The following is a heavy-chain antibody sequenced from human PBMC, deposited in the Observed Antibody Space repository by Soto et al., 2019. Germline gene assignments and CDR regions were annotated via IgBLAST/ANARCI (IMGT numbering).Heavy chain of an antibody. CDR3: ARDLGYCSGGGCYPDAFDI. CDR2: ISAYNGNT. V-gene: IGHV1-18*01. Sequence: ASVKVSCKASGYTFTSYGITWVRQAPGQGLEWMGWISAYNGNTNYAQKLQGRVTMTTDTSTSTAYMELRSLRSDDTAVYYCARDLGYCSGGGCYPDAFDIWGQGTMVTVS. J-gene: IGHJ3*02. D-gene: IGHD2-15*01. CDR1: GYTFTSYG.